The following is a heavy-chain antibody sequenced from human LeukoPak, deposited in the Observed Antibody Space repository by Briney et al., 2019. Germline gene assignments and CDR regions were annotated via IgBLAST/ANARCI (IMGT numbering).Heavy chain of an antibody. CDR2: INPNSGGT. Sequence: ASVKVSCKASGYTLTGYYMHWVRQAPGQGLEWMGWINPNSGGTNYAQKFQGRVTMTRDTSISTAYMELSRLRSDDTAVYYCARESGNYYGSGSYYKNWFDPWGQGTLVTVSS. CDR3: ARESGNYYGSGSYYKNWFDP. D-gene: IGHD3-10*01. V-gene: IGHV1-2*02. CDR1: GYTLTGYY. J-gene: IGHJ5*02.